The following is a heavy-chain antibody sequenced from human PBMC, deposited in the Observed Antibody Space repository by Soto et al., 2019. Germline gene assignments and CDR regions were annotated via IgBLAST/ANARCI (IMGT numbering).Heavy chain of an antibody. CDR2: IIPIFGTA. Sequence: SVKVSCKASGGTFSSYAISWVRQAPGQGLEWMGGIIPIFGTANYAQKFQGRVTITADESTSTAYMELSSLRSEDTAVYYCAREGLEYYYDSSGPRPTAFDIWGQGTMVTVSS. V-gene: IGHV1-69*13. D-gene: IGHD3-22*01. CDR3: AREGLEYYYDSSGPRPTAFDI. CDR1: GGTFSSYA. J-gene: IGHJ3*02.